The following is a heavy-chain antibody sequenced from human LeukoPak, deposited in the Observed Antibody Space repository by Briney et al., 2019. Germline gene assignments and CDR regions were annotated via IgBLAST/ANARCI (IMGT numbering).Heavy chain of an antibody. Sequence: PGGSLRLSCAASGFTVGSSYMSWVRQAPGKGLEWISIIYSGGTTYYADSVKGRFTISRDNSKNTLYLQMNSLRAEDTAVYYCAREDNSGYHYFDYWGQGTLVTVSS. CDR2: IYSGGTT. CDR3: AREDNSGYHYFDY. CDR1: GFTVGSSY. J-gene: IGHJ4*02. D-gene: IGHD3-22*01. V-gene: IGHV3-53*01.